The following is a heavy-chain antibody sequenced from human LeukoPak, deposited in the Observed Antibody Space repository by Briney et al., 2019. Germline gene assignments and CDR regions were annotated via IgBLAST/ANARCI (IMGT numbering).Heavy chain of an antibody. V-gene: IGHV3-53*01. CDR1: GFTVSSNY. J-gene: IGHJ4*02. CDR2: IYSGGST. Sequence: PGGSLRLSCAASGFTVSSNYMSWVRQAPGKGLEWVSVIYSGGSTYYADSVKGRFTISRDNSKNTLYLQMNSLRAEDTAVYYRAREAVWFGEPYFDYWGQGTLVTVSS. CDR3: AREAVWFGEPYFDY. D-gene: IGHD3-10*01.